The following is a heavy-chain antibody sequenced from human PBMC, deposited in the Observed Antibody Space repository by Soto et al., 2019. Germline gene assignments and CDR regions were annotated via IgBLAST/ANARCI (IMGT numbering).Heavy chain of an antibody. V-gene: IGHV3-48*02. J-gene: IGHJ6*02. CDR3: ARGSFFRDDYYYGMDV. Sequence: GGSLRLSCAASGFTFSSYSMNWVRQAPGKGLEWVSYISSSSSTIYYADSVKGRFTISRDNAKNSLYLQMNSLRDEDTAVYYCARGSFFRDDYYYGMDVWGQGTTVTVSS. CDR2: ISSSSSTI. D-gene: IGHD3-16*01. CDR1: GFTFSSYS.